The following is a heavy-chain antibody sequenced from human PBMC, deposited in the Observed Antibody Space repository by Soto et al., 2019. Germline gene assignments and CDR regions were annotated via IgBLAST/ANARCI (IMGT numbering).Heavy chain of an antibody. J-gene: IGHJ3*02. D-gene: IGHD1-26*01. CDR2: INPNSGGT. CDR1: GYTFTGYY. CDR3: AREGGSYGGMGDAFDI. Sequence: ATVKVSCKASGYTFTGYYMHWVRQAPGQGLEWMGWINPNSGGTKYAQKFKGWVTMTRDTSISTAYMELSRLRSDDTAVFYCAREGGSYGGMGDAFDIWGQGTMVTVSS. V-gene: IGHV1-2*04.